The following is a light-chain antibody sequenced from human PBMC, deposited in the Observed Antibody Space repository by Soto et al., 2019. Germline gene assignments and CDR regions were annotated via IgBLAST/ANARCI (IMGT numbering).Light chain of an antibody. Sequence: QSALTQPRSVSGSPGQSVTISCTGTSSDVGGYNYVSWYQQHPGKAPNLMIYDVSKRPSGVPDRFSGSKSGNTASLTISGLQAEDEDYYYCCSYAGSSYVFGTGTKVTVL. V-gene: IGLV2-11*01. CDR2: DVS. CDR1: SSDVGGYNY. CDR3: CSYAGSSYV. J-gene: IGLJ1*01.